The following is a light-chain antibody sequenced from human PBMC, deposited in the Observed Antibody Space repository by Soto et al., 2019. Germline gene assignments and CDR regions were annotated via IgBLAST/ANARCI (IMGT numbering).Light chain of an antibody. CDR3: SSYTSSTTPYV. Sequence: QSALTQPASVSGSPGQSITISCTGTSSDVGGYNYVSWYQRHPGKAPKLMIFDVSNRPSGVSNRFSGSKSANTASLTISGLQAEDEAVYFCSSYTSSTTPYVFGTGTKVTV. V-gene: IGLV2-14*03. J-gene: IGLJ1*01. CDR2: DVS. CDR1: SSDVGGYNY.